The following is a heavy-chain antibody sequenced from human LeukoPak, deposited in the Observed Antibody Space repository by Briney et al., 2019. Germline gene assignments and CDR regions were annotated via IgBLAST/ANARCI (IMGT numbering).Heavy chain of an antibody. CDR1: GFNFSSYS. J-gene: IGHJ4*02. CDR3: AKASAMIVVVSKHFDY. D-gene: IGHD3-22*01. CDR2: ISSSSSDI. V-gene: IGHV3-21*04. Sequence: GGSLRLSCAASGFNFSSYSMNWVRQAPGKGLEWVSCISSSSSDIYYADSMKGRFTISRDNAENSLYLQMNSLRAEDTAVYYCAKASAMIVVVSKHFDYWGLGTLVTVSS.